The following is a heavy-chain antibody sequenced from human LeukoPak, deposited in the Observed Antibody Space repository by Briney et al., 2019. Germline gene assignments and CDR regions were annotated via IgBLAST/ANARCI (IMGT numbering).Heavy chain of an antibody. V-gene: IGHV1-69*13. D-gene: IGHD2-15*01. Sequence: ASVKVSCKASGYTFTSYYMHWVRQAPGQGLEWMGGIIPIFGTANYAQKFQGRVTITADESTSTAYMELSSLRSEDTAVYYCARAHCSGGSCYSRYGMDVWGQGTTVTVSS. J-gene: IGHJ6*02. CDR1: GYTFTSYY. CDR2: IIPIFGTA. CDR3: ARAHCSGGSCYSRYGMDV.